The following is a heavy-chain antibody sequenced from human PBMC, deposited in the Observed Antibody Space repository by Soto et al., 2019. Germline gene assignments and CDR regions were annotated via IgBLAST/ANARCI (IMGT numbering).Heavy chain of an antibody. V-gene: IGHV3-15*07. D-gene: IGHD2-15*01. CDR3: TTKVRSFPAY. CDR1: GVTLSNVW. CDR2: IKSKTDGGTT. J-gene: IGHJ4*02. Sequence: PGGSLRLSCAVSGVTLSNVWMNWVRQAPGKGPEWVGRIKSKTDGGTTDYAAPVKGRFTISRDDSENTLYLQMNSLKTEDTAVYYCTTKVRSFPAYWGQGTLVTVSS.